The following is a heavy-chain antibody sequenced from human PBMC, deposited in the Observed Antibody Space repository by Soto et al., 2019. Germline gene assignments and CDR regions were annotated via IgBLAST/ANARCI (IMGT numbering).Heavy chain of an antibody. V-gene: IGHV4-61*01. J-gene: IGHJ4*02. CDR1: GPSVRSDNYY. CDR2: IYYSGST. D-gene: IGHD5-12*01. CDR3: ARTDIVATGTPYSFDS. Sequence: SETLSLTCTFSGPSVRSDNYYWIWIRQPPGKGLEYIGRIYYSGSTNYNPSLKSRVTISVDTSKNQFSLKLSSVTAADTPVYHRARTDIVATGTPYSFDSSGQGTLVT.